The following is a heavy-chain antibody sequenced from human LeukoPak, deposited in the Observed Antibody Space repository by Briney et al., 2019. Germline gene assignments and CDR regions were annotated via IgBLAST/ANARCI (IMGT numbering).Heavy chain of an antibody. V-gene: IGHV1-18*01. J-gene: IGHJ5*02. CDR3: ARDWAPLLWFGESLNWFDP. Sequence: ASVKVCCTSSGSTFTSYGISLVRHAPGQGLGWMGWISAYNGNTNYAQKLQGRVTMTTDTSTSTAYMELRSLRSDDTAVYYCARDWAPLLWFGESLNWFDPWGQGTLVTVSS. CDR1: GSTFTSYG. CDR2: ISAYNGNT. D-gene: IGHD3-10*01.